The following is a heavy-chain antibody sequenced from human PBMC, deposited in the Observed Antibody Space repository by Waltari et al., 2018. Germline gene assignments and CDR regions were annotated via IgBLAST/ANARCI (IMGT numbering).Heavy chain of an antibody. D-gene: IGHD6-13*01. V-gene: IGHV3-33*01. J-gene: IGHJ4*02. CDR2: IWYDGSNK. Sequence: VQLVESGGGVVQPGRSLRLSCAASGFTFRSYGMHWVRQAPGRGLEWVAVIWYDGSNKYYADSVKGRFTISRDNSKNTLYLQMNSLRAEDTAVYYCARDSGQQLAYYFDYWGQGTLVTVSS. CDR1: GFTFRSYG. CDR3: ARDSGQQLAYYFDY.